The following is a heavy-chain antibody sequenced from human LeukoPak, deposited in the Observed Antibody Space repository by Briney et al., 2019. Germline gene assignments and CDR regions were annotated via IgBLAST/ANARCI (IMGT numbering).Heavy chain of an antibody. CDR1: GYIFTPHH. Sequence: ASVKVSCKTSGYIFTPHHIHWMRQAPGEGREWLGWVSAANNPEYSQKLQGRVVITRDASATTSYLELNSLRSEDTAVYYCAMSVEMPPIPSFDYWGQGTLVTVSS. CDR2: VSAANNP. V-gene: IGHV1-3*01. D-gene: IGHD5-24*01. CDR3: AMSVEMPPIPSFDY. J-gene: IGHJ4*02.